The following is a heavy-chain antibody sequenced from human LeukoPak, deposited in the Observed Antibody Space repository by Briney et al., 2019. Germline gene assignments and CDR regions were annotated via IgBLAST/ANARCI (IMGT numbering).Heavy chain of an antibody. V-gene: IGHV3-11*05. Sequence: GGSLRLSCVASGFTFSDYYMSWIRQAPEKGLQYVSYISSSGTHANYANSVKGRFTNSRDNAKNSLYLQMNSLRADDTAVYYCARGGYDILTGTSFFDPWGQGTLVTVSS. CDR3: ARGGYDILTGTSFFDP. J-gene: IGHJ5*02. CDR2: ISSSGTHA. D-gene: IGHD3-9*01. CDR1: GFTFSDYY.